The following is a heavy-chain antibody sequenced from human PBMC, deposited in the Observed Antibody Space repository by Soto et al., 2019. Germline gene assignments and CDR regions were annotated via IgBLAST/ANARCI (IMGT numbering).Heavy chain of an antibody. D-gene: IGHD2-21*02. CDR2: IIPIFGTA. J-gene: IGHJ6*02. Sequence: SVKLSCKASVGTFSSYAISWVRQAPGQGLEWMGGIIPIFGTANYAQKFQGRVTITADESTSTAYIELSSLRSEDTAVYYCARQGGDHGPGPFGMDVWGQGTTVTVS. CDR3: ARQGGDHGPGPFGMDV. V-gene: IGHV1-69*13. CDR1: VGTFSSYA.